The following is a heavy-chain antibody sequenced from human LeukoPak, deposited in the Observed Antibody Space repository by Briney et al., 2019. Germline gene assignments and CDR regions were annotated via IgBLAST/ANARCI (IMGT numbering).Heavy chain of an antibody. Sequence: PGGSLRLSCAASGFSFSSYAMSWVRPAAGKGLEWVSAISGSGGSTYYADSVKGRYANSRDNSKNTLYLQMSSLRAEDTAVYYCARDHTPACFDYWGERTLVTVSS. V-gene: IGHV3-23*01. D-gene: IGHD2-15*01. CDR2: ISGSGGST. J-gene: IGHJ4*02. CDR1: GFSFSSYA. CDR3: ARDHTPACFDY.